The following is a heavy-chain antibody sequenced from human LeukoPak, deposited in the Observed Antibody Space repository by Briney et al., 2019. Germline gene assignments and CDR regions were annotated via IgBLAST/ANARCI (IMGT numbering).Heavy chain of an antibody. D-gene: IGHD3-10*01. CDR3: ARDEGNWFDP. CDR1: GFXFSSAW. CDR2: IKQDGSVK. J-gene: IGHJ5*02. V-gene: IGHV3-7*04. Sequence: GGSLRLSCAASGFXFSSAWMHWVRQAPGKGLEWVANIKQDGSVKYYGDSVKGRFTITRDNAKDSLFLQMNSLRAEDTAVYYCARDEGNWFDPWGQGTLVTVSS.